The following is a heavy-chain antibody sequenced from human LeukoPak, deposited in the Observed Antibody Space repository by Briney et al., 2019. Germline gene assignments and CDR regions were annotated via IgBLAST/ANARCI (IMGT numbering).Heavy chain of an antibody. V-gene: IGHV1-69*04. CDR2: IIPILGIA. CDR1: GGTFSSYA. CDR3: ARTMTTVEFDP. J-gene: IGHJ5*02. D-gene: IGHD4-23*01. Sequence: SVKVSCKASGGTFSSYAISWVRQAPGQGLEWMGRIIPILGIANYAQKFRGRVTITADKSTSTAYMELSSLRSEDTAVYYCARTMTTVEFDPWGQGTLVTVSS.